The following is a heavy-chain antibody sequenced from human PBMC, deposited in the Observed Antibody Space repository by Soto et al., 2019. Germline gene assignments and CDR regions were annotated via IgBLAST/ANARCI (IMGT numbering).Heavy chain of an antibody. Sequence: GESLKISCKGSGYSFTSYWISWVRQMPGKGLEWMGRIDPSDSYTNYSPSFQGHVTISADKSISTAYPQWSSLKASDTAMYYCASSPRGYCSSTSCRELGNYYGMDVWGQGTKVTVSS. CDR3: ASSPRGYCSSTSCRELGNYYGMDV. V-gene: IGHV5-10-1*01. J-gene: IGHJ6*02. CDR1: GYSFTSYW. D-gene: IGHD2-2*01. CDR2: IDPSDSYT.